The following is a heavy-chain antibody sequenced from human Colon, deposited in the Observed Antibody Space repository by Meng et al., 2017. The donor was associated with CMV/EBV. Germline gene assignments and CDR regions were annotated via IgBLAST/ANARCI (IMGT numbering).Heavy chain of an antibody. J-gene: IGHJ4*02. CDR1: GFCFSHYV. D-gene: IGHD3-3*02. CDR3: ATDHLWGMPN. V-gene: IGHV3-30*02. CDR2: IRFDGSQQ. Sequence: GGGAVPPAGSRVFSGVPFGFCFSHYVMQWVRQSPGKGLEWVAHIRFDGSQQFYVQSVKGRFTVSRHDPKNTLYLQMNDLRPEDTGVYYCATDHLWGMPNWGRGTLVTVSS.